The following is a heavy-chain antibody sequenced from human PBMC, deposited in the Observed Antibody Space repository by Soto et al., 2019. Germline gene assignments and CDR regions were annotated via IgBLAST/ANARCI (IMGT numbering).Heavy chain of an antibody. Sequence: SETLSLTCAVSGGSISSSNWWSWDRQPPGKGLELSGEIYHSGSTNYNPSLKRRVTISVDKSKNQFSLQLSSVTAADTAVYYCASRGIDFWSGYYDYWGQGTLVTVSS. CDR2: IYHSGST. D-gene: IGHD3-3*01. CDR1: GGSISSSNW. V-gene: IGHV4-4*02. CDR3: ASRGIDFWSGYYDY. J-gene: IGHJ4*02.